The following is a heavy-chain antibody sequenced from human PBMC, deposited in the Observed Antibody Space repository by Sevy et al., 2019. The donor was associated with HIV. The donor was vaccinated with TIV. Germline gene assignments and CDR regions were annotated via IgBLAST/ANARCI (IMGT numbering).Heavy chain of an antibody. CDR3: ARAVLEISTWRSDY. J-gene: IGHJ4*02. CDR1: GFTFSSYR. V-gene: IGHV3-21*05. D-gene: IGHD1-1*01. Sequence: GGSLRLSCAASGFTFSSYRMTWVRQAPGKGLEWVSCISSTCAYINYADSVKGRFTISRDNAKNLLYLQKDSLRAEDTAVYYCARAVLEISTWRSDYWGQGTLVTVSS. CDR2: ISSTCAYI.